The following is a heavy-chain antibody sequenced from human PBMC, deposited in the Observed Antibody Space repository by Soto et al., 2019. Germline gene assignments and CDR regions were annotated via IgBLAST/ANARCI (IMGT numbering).Heavy chain of an antibody. V-gene: IGHV3-66*01. J-gene: IGHJ6*03. D-gene: IGHD3-3*01. Sequence: PGGSLRLSCAASGFTVSSNYMSWVRQAPGKGLEWVSVIYSGGSTYYADSVKGRFTISRDNSKNTLYLQMNSLRAEDTAVYYCAREWRSDYDFWSSGGYYYYYMDVWGKGTTVTVSS. CDR1: GFTVSSNY. CDR2: IYSGGST. CDR3: AREWRSDYDFWSSGGYYYYYMDV.